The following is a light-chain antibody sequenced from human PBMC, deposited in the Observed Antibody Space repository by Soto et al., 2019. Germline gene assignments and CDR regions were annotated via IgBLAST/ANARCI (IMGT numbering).Light chain of an antibody. CDR2: ATS. J-gene: IGKJ4*01. V-gene: IGKV3-15*01. CDR1: QSVSSN. Sequence: EIVMTQSPATLSVSPGERASLSCRASQSVSSNLAWYQQKPGQTPRLLIYATSTRATGIPARFSGSGSGTEFTLTISSLQSEDFAVYYCQQYGSSPGTFGGGTKVEIK. CDR3: QQYGSSPGT.